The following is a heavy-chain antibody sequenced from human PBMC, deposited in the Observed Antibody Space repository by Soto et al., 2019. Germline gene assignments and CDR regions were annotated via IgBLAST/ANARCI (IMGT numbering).Heavy chain of an antibody. CDR3: ASGIEARLGGAFDY. D-gene: IGHD6-6*01. CDR1: GGSFSGYY. CDR2: INHSGST. V-gene: IGHV4-34*01. J-gene: IGHJ4*02. Sequence: QVQLQQWGAGLLKPSETLSLTCAVYGGSFSGYYWSWIRQPPGKGLEWIGEINHSGSTNYNPSLKSRVTISVDTSKNQFSLKLSSVTAADTAVYYCASGIEARLGGAFDYWGQGTLVTVSS.